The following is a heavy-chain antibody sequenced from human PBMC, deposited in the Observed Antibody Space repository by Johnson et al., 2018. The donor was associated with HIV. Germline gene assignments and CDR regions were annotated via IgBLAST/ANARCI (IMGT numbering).Heavy chain of an antibody. CDR2: IWYDGSNK. Sequence: QVQLVESGGGVVQPGRSLRLSCAASGFTFSNYGMHWVRQVPGKGLEWVAVIWYDGSNKYYADSVKGRFTISRDNSKNTLYLQMNNLRAEDTAVYYCAKDRLGGSYPSAFDIWGQGTKVTVSS. D-gene: IGHD1-26*01. CDR3: AKDRLGGSYPSAFDI. CDR1: GFTFSNYG. V-gene: IGHV3-33*06. J-gene: IGHJ3*02.